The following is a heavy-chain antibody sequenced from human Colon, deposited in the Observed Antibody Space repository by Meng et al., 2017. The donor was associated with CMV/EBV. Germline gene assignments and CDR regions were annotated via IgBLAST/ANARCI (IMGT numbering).Heavy chain of an antibody. CDR2: IKYDESNE. V-gene: IGHV3-30*02. J-gene: IGHJ4*02. CDR1: YR. D-gene: IGHD6-19*01. CDR3: AKGLDIVYLYDSSGYWTFGS. Sequence: YRMNSLRKISGKGLERVAFIKYDESNEFNAKSVEDRFTISSNTCKTMLYLQMTNLRAEDTAVYYCAKGLDIVYLYDSSGYWTFGSWGQGTLVTVSS.